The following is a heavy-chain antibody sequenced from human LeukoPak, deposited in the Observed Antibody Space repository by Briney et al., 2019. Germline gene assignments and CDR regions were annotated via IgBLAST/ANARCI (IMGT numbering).Heavy chain of an antibody. CDR3: VRDVGQLRSDY. CDR1: GYSISNDDF. V-gene: IGHV4-38-2*02. D-gene: IGHD2-2*01. CDR2: ISHSGNT. J-gene: IGHJ4*02. Sequence: SETLSLTCVVSGYSISNDDFWGWIRQVPGKGLEWIGTISHSGNTYYKPSLKSRVTISLDTSKNQFSLKLSSVTAADTAVYYCVRDVGQLRSDYWGQGTLVTVSS.